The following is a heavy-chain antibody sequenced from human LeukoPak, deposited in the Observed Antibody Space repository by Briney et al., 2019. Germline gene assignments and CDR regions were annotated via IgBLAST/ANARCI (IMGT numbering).Heavy chain of an antibody. Sequence: GGSLRLSCAASGFTFSSYAMSWVRQAPGKGLEWVSSISNSGASPYYTDSVKGRFTISRDNSKNTLYLQVGSLRAEDTAVYFCAKDDRSAVRGTSDYWGQGTLVTVSS. CDR3: AKDDRSAVRGTSDY. J-gene: IGHJ4*02. V-gene: IGHV3-23*01. CDR2: ISNSGASP. D-gene: IGHD3-10*01. CDR1: GFTFSSYA.